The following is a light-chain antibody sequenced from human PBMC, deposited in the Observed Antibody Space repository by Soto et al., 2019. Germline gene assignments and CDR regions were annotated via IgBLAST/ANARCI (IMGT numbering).Light chain of an antibody. Sequence: QSSVTQPASVSGSPGQSITISCTGTSSDVGGYNYVSWYQQHPGKAPKLMIYDSNKRPSGIPERFSASRSGTSATLGITGLQTGDEADYYCGAWDDSLRLYVFGPGTKVTVL. CDR2: DSN. J-gene: IGLJ1*01. V-gene: IGLV2-14*01. CDR3: GAWDDSLRLYV. CDR1: SSDVGGYNY.